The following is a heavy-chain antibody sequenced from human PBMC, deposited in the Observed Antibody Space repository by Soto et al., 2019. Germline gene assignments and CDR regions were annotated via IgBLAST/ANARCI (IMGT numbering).Heavy chain of an antibody. V-gene: IGHV4-34*01. J-gene: IGHJ6*02. D-gene: IGHD3-16*01. Sequence: PSVRRSLNCVVYGETLDVYYCSCISQRPGKGLEWIGNIYYIGNTYYNPSLKSRLIISIDTSKNQFSLKVGSVTAADTAVYYCARAPQPGGDHYGMDVWGQGTTVTVSS. CDR1: GETLDVYY. CDR3: ARAPQPGGDHYGMDV. CDR2: IYYIGNT.